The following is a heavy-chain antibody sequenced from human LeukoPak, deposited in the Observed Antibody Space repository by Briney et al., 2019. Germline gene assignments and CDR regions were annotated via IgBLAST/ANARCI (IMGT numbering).Heavy chain of an antibody. CDR2: ISSSSSYI. CDR3: ARDQEYYYDSSGY. D-gene: IGHD3-22*01. CDR1: GFTFSSYS. V-gene: IGHV3-21*01. J-gene: IGHJ4*02. Sequence: GGSLRLSCAASGFTFSSYSMNWVRQAPGKGLEWVSSISSSSSYIYYADSVEGRFTISRDNAKNSLYLQMNSLRAEDTAVYYCARDQEYYYDSSGYWGQGTLVTVSS.